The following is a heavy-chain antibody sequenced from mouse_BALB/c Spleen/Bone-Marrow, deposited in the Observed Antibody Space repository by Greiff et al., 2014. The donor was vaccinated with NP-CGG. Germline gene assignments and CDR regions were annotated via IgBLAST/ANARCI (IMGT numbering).Heavy chain of an antibody. CDR3: ARHKWAMDY. CDR2: IYPGNVNN. V-gene: IGHV1S56*01. CDR1: GYSFTSYY. Sequence: QVQLMESGPELVKPGASVWISCKVSGYSFTSYYIHWVKQRPGQGLEWIGWIYPGNVNNKYNEKFKVKATLTADKSSSTAYMQLSSLTSEDSAVYFGARHKWAMDYWGQGTSVTVSS. D-gene: IGHD1-3*01. J-gene: IGHJ4*01.